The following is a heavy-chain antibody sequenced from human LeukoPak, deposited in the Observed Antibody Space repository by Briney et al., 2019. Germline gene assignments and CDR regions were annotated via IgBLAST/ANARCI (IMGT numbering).Heavy chain of an antibody. V-gene: IGHV4-61*02. CDR2: VFITGSI. D-gene: IGHD2-15*01. J-gene: IGHJ6*04. Sequence: SETLSLTCSVSGGSISRDSYYYNWFRQPAGKGLEWIGRVFITGSINYSPSLRSRVTISLDKAKNQFSLRLTSVTAADTAVYYCARAGRDSKGYSYFFLDVWGRGATVTVSS. CDR1: GGSISRDSYY. CDR3: ARAGRDSKGYSYFFLDV.